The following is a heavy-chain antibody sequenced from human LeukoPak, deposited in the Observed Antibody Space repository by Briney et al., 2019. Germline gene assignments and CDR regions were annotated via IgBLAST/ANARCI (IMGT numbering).Heavy chain of an antibody. Sequence: GASVKVSCKASGYTFTSYAMHWVRQAPGQRLEWMGWINAGNGNTKYSQKFQGRVTITRDTSASTAYMELSSLRSEDTAMYYCARGPLYSSGWFFDYWGQGTLVTVSS. J-gene: IGHJ4*02. V-gene: IGHV1-3*01. CDR3: ARGPLYSSGWFFDY. CDR2: INAGNGNT. CDR1: GYTFTSYA. D-gene: IGHD6-19*01.